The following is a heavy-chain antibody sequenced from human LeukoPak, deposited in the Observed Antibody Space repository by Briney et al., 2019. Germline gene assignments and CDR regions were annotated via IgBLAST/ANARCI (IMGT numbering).Heavy chain of an antibody. Sequence: GGSLRLSCAASGFTFSSYGMSWVRRAPGKGLEWVSGISGSGGSTYYTDSVKGRFTISRDKSKNTLYLQMNSLRAEDTAIYYCAKDLWRLDYWGQGTLVTVSS. CDR3: AKDLWRLDY. J-gene: IGHJ4*02. D-gene: IGHD3-16*01. V-gene: IGHV3-23*01. CDR2: ISGSGGST. CDR1: GFTFSSYG.